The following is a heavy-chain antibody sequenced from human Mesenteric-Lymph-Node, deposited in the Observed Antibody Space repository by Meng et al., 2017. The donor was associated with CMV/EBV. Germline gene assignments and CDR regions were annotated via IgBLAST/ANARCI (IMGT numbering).Heavy chain of an antibody. D-gene: IGHD3-10*01. CDR3: TGEALGH. V-gene: IGHV3-23*01. Sequence: GGSLRLSCTASGFDFTYSAMNWGRQAPGKGLEWVSGITNSGATYYADSVKGRFTISRDNSKNTLYLQRNALRADDTALYYCTGEALGHWGQGTAVTVSS. CDR2: ITNSGAT. J-gene: IGHJ4*02. CDR1: GFDFTYSA.